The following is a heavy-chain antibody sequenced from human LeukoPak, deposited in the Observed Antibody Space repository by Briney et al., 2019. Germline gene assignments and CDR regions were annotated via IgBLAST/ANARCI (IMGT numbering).Heavy chain of an antibody. CDR2: ISGSGGST. Sequence: GGSLRLSCAASGFTFSSYAMSWVRQAPGKGLEWDSAISGSGGSTYYADSVKGRFTISRDNSKNTLYLQMNSLRAEDTAVYYCAKDMYGDPTGGFDPWGQGTLVTVSS. CDR3: AKDMYGDPTGGFDP. V-gene: IGHV3-23*01. J-gene: IGHJ5*02. D-gene: IGHD4-17*01. CDR1: GFTFSSYA.